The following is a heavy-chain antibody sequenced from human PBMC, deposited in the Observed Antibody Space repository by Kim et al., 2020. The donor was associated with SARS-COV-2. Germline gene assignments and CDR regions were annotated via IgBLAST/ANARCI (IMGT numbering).Heavy chain of an antibody. J-gene: IGHJ5*02. Sequence: ASVEVSCKASGYTFTSYGISWVRQAPGQGLEWMGWISAYNGNTNYAQKLQGRVTMTTDTSTSTAYMELRSLRSDDTVVYYCARVSYSGSSTGGRWFDPWGQGTLVTVSS. CDR1: GYTFTSYG. CDR2: ISAYNGNT. CDR3: ARVSYSGSSTGGRWFDP. D-gene: IGHD1-26*01. V-gene: IGHV1-18*01.